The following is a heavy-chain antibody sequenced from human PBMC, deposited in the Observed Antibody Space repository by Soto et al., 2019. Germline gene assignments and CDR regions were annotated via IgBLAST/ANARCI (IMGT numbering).Heavy chain of an antibody. V-gene: IGHV3-30*18. J-gene: IGHJ4*01. CDR2: ISYDGTEE. D-gene: IGHD3-3*02. Sequence: PGGSLRLSFAASGLTFSSFGMHWVRQAPGKGLEWVAVISYDGTEEKYADSVKGRATVSRDNSKNTVYLQMNRLRGDDSAIYYCAKGRFDVVSISPFDHWGQGALVTVSS. CDR3: AKGRFDVVSISPFDH. CDR1: GLTFSSFG.